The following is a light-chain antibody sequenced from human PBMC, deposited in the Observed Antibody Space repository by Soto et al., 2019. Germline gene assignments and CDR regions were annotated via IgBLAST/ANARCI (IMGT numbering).Light chain of an antibody. CDR1: QSVSSN. CDR2: GAS. V-gene: IGKV3-15*01. Sequence: EIVMTQSPATLSVSPGERATLSCRASQSVSSNLAWYQQKPGQAPRLLIYGASTRATGIPARFSGRGSGTECTLTISSLQSEDFAFYYCQQYNNWPPWTFGQGTKVEIK. CDR3: QQYNNWPPWT. J-gene: IGKJ1*01.